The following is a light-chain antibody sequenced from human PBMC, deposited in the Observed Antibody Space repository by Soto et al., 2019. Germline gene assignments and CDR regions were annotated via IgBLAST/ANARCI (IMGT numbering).Light chain of an antibody. Sequence: SYELTQPPSVSVAPGQTAKITCGATNIGGTSVHWYQQKPGQAPILVVYDDSDRPSGIPERFSGSNSWNTATLTISRVEAGDEADYHCQVWDSSNDHVVFGGGTKLTVL. CDR1: NIGGTS. CDR2: DDS. V-gene: IGLV3-21*02. J-gene: IGLJ2*01. CDR3: QVWDSSNDHVV.